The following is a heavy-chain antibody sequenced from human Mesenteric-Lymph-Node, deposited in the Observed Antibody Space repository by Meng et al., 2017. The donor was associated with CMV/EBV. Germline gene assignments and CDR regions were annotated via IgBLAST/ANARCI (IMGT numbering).Heavy chain of an antibody. J-gene: IGHJ5*02. CDR3: ARSRRLRFLEWYNWFDP. CDR2: INPNSGGT. D-gene: IGHD3-3*01. V-gene: IGHV1-2*02. CDR1: GYTFTGYY. Sequence: ASVKVSCKASGYTFTGYYMRWVRQAPGQGLEWMGWINPNSGGTNYAQKFQGRVTMTRDTSISTAYMELSRLRSDDTAVYYCARSRRLRFLEWYNWFDPWGQGTLVTVSS.